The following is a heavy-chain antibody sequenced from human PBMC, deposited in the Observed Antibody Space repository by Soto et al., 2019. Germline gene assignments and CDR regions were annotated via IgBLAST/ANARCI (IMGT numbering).Heavy chain of an antibody. CDR3: AREAFYDLWSGPGWFDP. D-gene: IGHD3-3*01. V-gene: IGHV3-66*01. J-gene: IGHJ5*02. CDR1: GLSVSSNY. CDR2: LHTGGDT. Sequence: GGSLRLSCTASGLSVSSNYMGWVRQAPGKGLEWVSVLHTGGDTHYADSVKGRFTISRDNSENTLYLQMDSLRAEDTALYYCAREAFYDLWSGPGWFDPWGQGTLVTVSS.